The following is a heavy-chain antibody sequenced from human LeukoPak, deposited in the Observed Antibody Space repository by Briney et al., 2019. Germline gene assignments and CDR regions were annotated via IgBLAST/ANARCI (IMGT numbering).Heavy chain of an antibody. V-gene: IGHV1-69*04. J-gene: IGHJ4*02. Sequence: EASVKVSCKASGGTFSSHAISWVRQAPGQGLEWMGRIIPIFGIANYAQKFQGRVTITADKSTSTAYMELSSLRSEDTAVYYCARDQKRVDTAMALGYWGQGTLVTVSS. CDR2: IIPIFGIA. D-gene: IGHD5-18*01. CDR1: GGTFSSHA. CDR3: ARDQKRVDTAMALGY.